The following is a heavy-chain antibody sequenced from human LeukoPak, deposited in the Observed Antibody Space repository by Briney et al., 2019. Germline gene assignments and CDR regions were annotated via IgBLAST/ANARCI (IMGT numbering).Heavy chain of an antibody. J-gene: IGHJ4*02. CDR2: INPNSGGT. V-gene: IGHV1-2*02. CDR3: ARDSEIWLGTMVRGVIRY. D-gene: IGHD3-10*01. CDR1: GYTFTGYY. Sequence: ASVKVSCKASGYTFTGYYMHWVRQAPGQGLEWMGWINPNSGGTNYAQKFQGRVTMTRDTSISTAYMELSRLRSDDTAVYYCARDSEIWLGTMVRGVIRYWGQGTLVTVSP.